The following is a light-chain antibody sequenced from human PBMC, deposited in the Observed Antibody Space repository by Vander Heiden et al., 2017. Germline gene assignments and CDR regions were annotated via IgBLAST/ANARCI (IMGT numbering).Light chain of an antibody. V-gene: IGKV1-12*01. J-gene: IGKJ2*01. Sequence: ITMTQSPSSVFASVGDRVSITCRASQGINNWLVWYQQKPGKAPKLLIYAASNLYSGVPPRFSGSGSGTDFTLTISSLQPEDFATYYCEQTNSFPHTFGQGTKVEIK. CDR3: EQTNSFPHT. CDR2: AAS. CDR1: QGINNW.